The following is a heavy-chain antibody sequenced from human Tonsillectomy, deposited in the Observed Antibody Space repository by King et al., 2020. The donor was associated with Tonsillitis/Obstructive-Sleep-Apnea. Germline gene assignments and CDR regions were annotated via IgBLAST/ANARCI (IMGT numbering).Heavy chain of an antibody. CDR2: INRSGTT. Sequence: VQLQQWGAELLKPSETLSLTCAVYGGSFSGDYWSWIRQPPGKGLEWIGEINRSGTTNYNPSLKSRVTMSVDTSKNQFSLNLSSVTAADTAVYYCAREPYSSGRVDRYFDYWGQGSLVTVSS. CDR1: GGSFSGDY. J-gene: IGHJ4*02. D-gene: IGHD6-19*01. V-gene: IGHV4-34*01. CDR3: AREPYSSGRVDRYFDY.